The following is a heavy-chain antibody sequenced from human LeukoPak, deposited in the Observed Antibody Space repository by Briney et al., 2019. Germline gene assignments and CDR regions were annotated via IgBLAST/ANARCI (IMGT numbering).Heavy chain of an antibody. CDR1: GGSFSGYY. Sequence: SETLSLTCAVYGGSFSGYYWSWIRQPPGKGLEWIGEINHSGSTNYNPSLKSRVTISVDTSKNQFSLKLSSVTAADTAVYYCAREVVVTTYNSFYPMDVWGKGTTVTISS. CDR3: AREVVVTTYNSFYPMDV. CDR2: INHSGST. J-gene: IGHJ6*03. V-gene: IGHV4-34*01. D-gene: IGHD2-21*02.